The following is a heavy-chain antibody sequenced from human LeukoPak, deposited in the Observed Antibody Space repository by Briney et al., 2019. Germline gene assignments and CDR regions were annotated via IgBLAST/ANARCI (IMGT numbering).Heavy chain of an antibody. CDR3: ERREISSGWYVGAFDI. CDR1: GFTFSSYE. Sequence: PGGSLRLSCAASGFTFSSYEMNWVRQAPGKGLEWVSYISSSGSTIYYADSVKGRFTIYRDNAKNSLYLQMNSLRAEDTAVYYCERREISSGWYVGAFDIWGQGTMVTVSS. CDR2: ISSSGSTI. V-gene: IGHV3-48*03. J-gene: IGHJ3*02. D-gene: IGHD6-19*01.